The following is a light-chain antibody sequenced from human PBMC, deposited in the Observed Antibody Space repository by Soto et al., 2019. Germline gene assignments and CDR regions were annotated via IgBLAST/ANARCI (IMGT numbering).Light chain of an antibody. CDR3: CSYAGSYTHYV. CDR1: SSDVGGYNY. Sequence: QSALTQPRSVSGSPGQSVTISCTGTSSDVGGYNYVSWYQQHPGKAPKLLIYDVSKRPSGVPDRFSGSKSGNTASLTISGLQAEDEADYYCCSYAGSYTHYVFGTGTKVTVI. V-gene: IGLV2-11*01. J-gene: IGLJ1*01. CDR2: DVS.